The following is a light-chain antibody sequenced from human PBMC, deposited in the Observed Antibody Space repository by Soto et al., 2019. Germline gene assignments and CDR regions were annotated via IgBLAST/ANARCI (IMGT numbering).Light chain of an antibody. CDR2: YVS. J-gene: IGKJ1*01. CDR3: QQYDSYSWT. CDR1: PSVSNW. V-gene: IGKV1-5*01. Sequence: EIQMTSSPSTLSAPVGGRGPITCRASPSVSNWVAWYQQKPGKAPKVLIYYVSSLDRGVPSRFSGSGSGTELILTISSLQPDDFATYYCQQYDSYSWTFGQVAMV.